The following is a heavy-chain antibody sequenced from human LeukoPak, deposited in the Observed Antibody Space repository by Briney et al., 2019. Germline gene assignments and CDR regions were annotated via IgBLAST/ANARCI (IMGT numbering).Heavy chain of an antibody. V-gene: IGHV5-51*01. J-gene: IGHJ3*02. CDR1: GYSFTSYW. CDR3: ARVDSSSWYPDAFDI. Sequence: GESLKIYCKGSGYSFTSYWIGWVRQMPGKGQEWMGIIYPGDSDTRYSPSFQGQVTISADKSISTAYLQWSSLKASDTAMYYCARVDSSSWYPDAFDIWGQGTMVTVSS. D-gene: IGHD6-13*01. CDR2: IYPGDSDT.